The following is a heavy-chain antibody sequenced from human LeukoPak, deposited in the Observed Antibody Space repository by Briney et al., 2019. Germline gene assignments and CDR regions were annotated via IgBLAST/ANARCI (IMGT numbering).Heavy chain of an antibody. J-gene: IGHJ4*02. V-gene: IGHV3-66*01. CDR2: IYSGGST. CDR1: GFTVSSNY. D-gene: IGHD6-6*01. Sequence: QPGGSLRLSCAASGFTVSSNYMSWVRQAPGKGLEWVSVIYSGGSTYYADSVKGRFTISRDNSKNTPYLQMNSLRAEDTAVYYCARGVVPSSSGYWGQGTLVTVSS. CDR3: ARGVVPSSSGY.